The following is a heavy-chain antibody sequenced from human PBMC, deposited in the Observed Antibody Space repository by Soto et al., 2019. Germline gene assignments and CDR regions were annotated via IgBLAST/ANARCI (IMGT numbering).Heavy chain of an antibody. CDR2: IYTSGST. Sequence: SETLSLTCTVSGDSINSYYWSWIRQPAGKGLEWIGRIYTSGSTNYNPSLKSRVTMSVDTSKNQFSLKLNSVTAADTAVYYCARELMTYYDFWSGSNPAGMDVWGQGTTVTVSS. CDR1: GDSINSYY. CDR3: ARELMTYYDFWSGSNPAGMDV. D-gene: IGHD3-3*01. V-gene: IGHV4-4*07. J-gene: IGHJ6*02.